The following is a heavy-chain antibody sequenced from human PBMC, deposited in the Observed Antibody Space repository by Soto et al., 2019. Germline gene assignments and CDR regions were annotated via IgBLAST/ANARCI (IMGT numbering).Heavy chain of an antibody. D-gene: IGHD2-8*01. V-gene: IGHV3-21*01. J-gene: IGHJ6*02. CDR3: ATAEYYIVLIVCAITTNYYYYAMDV. CDR2: ISSSSSYI. Sequence: GGSLRLSCAASGFTFSSYSMNWVRQAPGKGLEWVSSISSSSSYIYYADPVKGRFTISRDNAKNSLYLQMNSLRAEDTAVYYCATAEYYIVLIVCAITTNYYYYAMDVWGQGTTVTVSS. CDR1: GFTFSSYS.